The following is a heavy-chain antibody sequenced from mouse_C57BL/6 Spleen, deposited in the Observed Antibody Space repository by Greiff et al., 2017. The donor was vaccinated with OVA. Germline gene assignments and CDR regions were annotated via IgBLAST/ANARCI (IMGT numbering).Heavy chain of an antibody. CDR2: ISSGGSYT. CDR3: ARQGYSNYSYAIDY. Sequence: EVQGVESGGDLVKPGGSLKLSCAASGFTFSSYGMSWVRQTPDKRLEWVATISSGGSYTYYPDSVKGRFTISRDNAKNTLYLQMSSLKSEDTAMYYCARQGYSNYSYAIDYWGQGTSVTVSS. CDR1: GFTFSSYG. J-gene: IGHJ4*01. V-gene: IGHV5-6*01. D-gene: IGHD2-5*01.